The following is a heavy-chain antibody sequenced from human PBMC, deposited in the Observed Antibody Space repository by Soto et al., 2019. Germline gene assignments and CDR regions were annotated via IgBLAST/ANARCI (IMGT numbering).Heavy chain of an antibody. CDR3: ARDPRRIAAAGTKYYYYYGMDV. CDR2: ISAYNGNT. J-gene: IGHJ6*02. D-gene: IGHD6-13*01. Sequence: AASVKVSCKASGYTFTSYGISWVRQAPGQGLEWMGWISAYNGNTNYAQKLQGRVTVTTDTSTSTAYMELRSLRSDDTAVYYCARDPRRIAAAGTKYYYYYGMDVWGQGTTVTVSS. CDR1: GYTFTSYG. V-gene: IGHV1-18*01.